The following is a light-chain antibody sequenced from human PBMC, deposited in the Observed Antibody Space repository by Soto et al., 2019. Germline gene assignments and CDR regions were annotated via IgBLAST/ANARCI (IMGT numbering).Light chain of an antibody. J-gene: IGKJ5*01. V-gene: IGKV1-33*01. CDR2: DSS. CDR1: QDITHY. CDR3: QQYDTLPLT. Sequence: DIQMTQSPSSLSASVGDRVTIICQASQDITHYLNWYQQKPGKAPNLLIHDSSNLETGVPSRFSGSGTGTYFSFTISSLQPEDIATYYCQQYDTLPLTFGQGTRLEIK.